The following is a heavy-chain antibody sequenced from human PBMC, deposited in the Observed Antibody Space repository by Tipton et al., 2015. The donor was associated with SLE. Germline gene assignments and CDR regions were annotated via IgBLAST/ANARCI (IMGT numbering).Heavy chain of an antibody. Sequence: SLRLSCAASGFTFSTYWMTWVRQAPGKGLEWVANIKEDGSEKNYLDAVKGRVTISRDNAKNSLYLHMNSLRAEDTAVYYCAKCGAHWLGYFMDVWGKGTAVTVSS. J-gene: IGHJ6*03. D-gene: IGHD6-19*01. V-gene: IGHV3-7*01. CDR2: IKEDGSEK. CDR1: GFTFSTYW. CDR3: AKCGAHWLGYFMDV.